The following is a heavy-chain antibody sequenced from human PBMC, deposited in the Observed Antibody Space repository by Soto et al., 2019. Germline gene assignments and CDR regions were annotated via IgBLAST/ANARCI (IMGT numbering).Heavy chain of an antibody. CDR2: INHSGST. CDR1: GGSFSGYY. CDR3: ARDSSSSWPFYYYYGMDV. V-gene: IGHV4-34*01. Sequence: QVQLQQWGAGLLKPSETLSLTCAVYGGSFSGYYWSWIRQPPGKGLEWIGEINHSGSTNYNPSLKSRGTISVDTSKNQFSLKLSSVTAADTAVYYYARDSSSSWPFYYYYGMDVWGQGTTVTVSS. J-gene: IGHJ6*02. D-gene: IGHD6-13*01.